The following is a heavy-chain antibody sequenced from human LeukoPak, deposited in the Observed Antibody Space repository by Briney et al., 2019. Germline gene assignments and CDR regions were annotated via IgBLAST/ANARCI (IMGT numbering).Heavy chain of an antibody. D-gene: IGHD3-9*01. CDR1: GGSFSGYY. V-gene: IGHV4-34*01. CDR3: ARRGSIRYFDWLPQEIGP. J-gene: IGHJ5*02. Sequence: SETLSLTCAVYGGSFSGYYWSWIRQPPGKGLEWIGEINHSGSTNYNPSLKSRVTISVDTSKNQFSLKLSSVTAADTAVYYCARRGSIRYFDWLPQEIGPWGQRTLVTVSS. CDR2: INHSGST.